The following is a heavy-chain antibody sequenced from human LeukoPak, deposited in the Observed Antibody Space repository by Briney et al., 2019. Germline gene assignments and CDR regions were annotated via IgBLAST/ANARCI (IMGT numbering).Heavy chain of an antibody. D-gene: IGHD4-11*01. J-gene: IGHJ3*02. CDR1: GYTFTGYY. Sequence: ASVKVSCKASGYTFTGYYMHWVRQAPGQGLEWMGWINPNSGGTNYSQKFQGRVTMTRDTSISTAYMELSRLRSDDTAVYYCWRGVNDYGNNFGAFDIGGRGATVTVSS. CDR3: WRGVNDYGNNFGAFDI. V-gene: IGHV1-2*02. CDR2: INPNSGGT.